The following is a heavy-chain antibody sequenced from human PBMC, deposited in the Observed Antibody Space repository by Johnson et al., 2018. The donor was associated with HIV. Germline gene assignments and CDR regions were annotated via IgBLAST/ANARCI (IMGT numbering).Heavy chain of an antibody. CDR1: GFTLSSYG. CDR2: IWYDGSNE. J-gene: IGHJ3*02. D-gene: IGHD4-23*01. Sequence: QVQLVESRGGVVQPGGSLRLSCAASGFTLSSYGMHWVRQAPGKGLEWVAVIWYDGSNEHYADSVKGRFTISRDNSNNTLYLQMGSLRAEETAVYYCAKSPGKDHGGNSGAFHIWGQGTMVTVSS. CDR3: AKSPGKDHGGNSGAFHI. V-gene: IGHV3-33*06.